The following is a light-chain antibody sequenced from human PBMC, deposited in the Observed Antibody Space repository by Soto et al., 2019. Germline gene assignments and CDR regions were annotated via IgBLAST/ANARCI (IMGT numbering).Light chain of an antibody. J-gene: IGLJ2*01. CDR2: EVS. V-gene: IGLV2-14*01. CDR3: RSYTSSSTTGV. CDR1: SSDVGAYNY. Sequence: QSVLTQPASVSRTPGHSITISCTGTSSDVGAYNYVSWYQQHPGKAPKLMIYEVSNRPSGVYNRFSGSKSGNTASLTVSGLQAEEEADYYCRSYTSSSTTGVFGGGTKVIVL.